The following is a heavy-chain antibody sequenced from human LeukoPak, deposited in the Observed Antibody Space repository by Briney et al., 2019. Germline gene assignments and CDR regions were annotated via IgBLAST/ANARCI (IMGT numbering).Heavy chain of an antibody. D-gene: IGHD6-13*01. CDR1: GGFFIGYY. Sequence: PSETLSLTCAVYGGFFIGYYWSWIRQPPGKGLEWIGEINHSGSTNYNPSLKSRVTISVDTSKNQFSLKLSSVTAADTAVYYCARGSSWLYYFDYWGQGTLVTVSS. J-gene: IGHJ4*02. CDR2: INHSGST. CDR3: ARGSSWLYYFDY. V-gene: IGHV4-34*01.